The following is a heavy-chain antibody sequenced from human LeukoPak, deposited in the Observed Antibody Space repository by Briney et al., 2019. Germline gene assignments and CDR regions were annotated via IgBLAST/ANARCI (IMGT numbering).Heavy chain of an antibody. CDR1: GGSLRSYY. CDR2: IYYSGTT. CDR3: ARAYGDHADY. D-gene: IGHD4-17*01. Sequence: PSETLSLTCTVSGGSLRSYYWTWFRQPPGKTLEWIGYIYYSGTTNYNPSFQSRVTMSVDTSKNQFSLKLNSVTAADTAVYYCARAYGDHADYWGQGILVTVSS. J-gene: IGHJ4*02. V-gene: IGHV4-59*12.